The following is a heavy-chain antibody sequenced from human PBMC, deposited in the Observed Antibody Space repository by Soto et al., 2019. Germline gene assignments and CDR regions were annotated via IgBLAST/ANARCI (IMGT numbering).Heavy chain of an antibody. CDR3: VKDWTGDKCPCMDV. V-gene: IGHV3-23*01. J-gene: IGHJ6*02. CDR2: ITNGGGST. CDR1: GVTFSNYA. D-gene: IGHD2-8*02. Sequence: EVQLLESGGDLVQPGGSLRLSCLASGVTFSNYAMSWVRQAPGKGLEWVSAITNGGGSTYYADSVKGRFTISRDDSKNTLYLQIISLRAEDTAVYYCVKDWTGDKCPCMDVWGQGTTVTVSS.